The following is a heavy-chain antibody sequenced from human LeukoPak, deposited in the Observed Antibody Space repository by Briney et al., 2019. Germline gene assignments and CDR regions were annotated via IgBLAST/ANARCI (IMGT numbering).Heavy chain of an antibody. CDR3: ARDRYQQPPWYYGMDV. CDR1: GGSISSSSYY. CDR2: IYYSGST. Sequence: PSETLSLTCTVSGGSISSSSYYWGWIRQPPGKGLEWIGSIYYSGSTYYNPSLKSRVTISVDTSKNQFSLKLSSVTAADTAVYYCARDRYQQPPWYYGMDVWGQGTTVTVSS. D-gene: IGHD2-2*01. V-gene: IGHV4-39*07. J-gene: IGHJ6*02.